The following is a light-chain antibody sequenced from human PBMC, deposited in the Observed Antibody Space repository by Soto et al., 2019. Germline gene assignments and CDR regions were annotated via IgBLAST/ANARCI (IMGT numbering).Light chain of an antibody. V-gene: IGKV3-11*01. CDR1: QSVSNY. CDR2: DAS. Sequence: EIVLTQSPGTLSLSPGERATLSCRASQSVSNYLAWYQQKPGQAPRLIISDASKRATGIAGRFSGSGSGTYFTITISIQESEYFAFYYCQQSSNWLTFGGGTKVEIK. CDR3: QQSSNWLT. J-gene: IGKJ4*01.